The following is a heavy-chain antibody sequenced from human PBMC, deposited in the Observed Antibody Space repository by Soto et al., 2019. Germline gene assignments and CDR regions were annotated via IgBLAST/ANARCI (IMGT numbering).Heavy chain of an antibody. D-gene: IGHD6-6*01. V-gene: IGHV4-31*03. CDR2: IYYSGGT. CDR3: ASLYSSSSAVDY. CDR1: GGSISSGGYY. Sequence: SETLSLTCTVSGGSISSGGYYWSWIRQHPGKGLEWIGYIYYSGGTYYNPSLKSRVTISVDTSKNQFSLKLSFVTAADTAVYYCASLYSSSSAVDYWGQGTLVTVSS. J-gene: IGHJ4*02.